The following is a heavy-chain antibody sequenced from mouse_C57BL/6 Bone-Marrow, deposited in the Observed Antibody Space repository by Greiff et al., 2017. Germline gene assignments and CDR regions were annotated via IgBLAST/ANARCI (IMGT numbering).Heavy chain of an antibody. V-gene: IGHV15-2*01. D-gene: IGHD1-1*01. Sequence: VKLQESGSELRSPGSSVKLSCKDFDSEVFPIAYMSWVRQKPGHGFEWIGGILPSIGRTIYGEKFEDKATLDADTLYNTACLELNSLTSEDSAIYYCARLWYYGGAYWGQGTLVTVSA. CDR1: DSEVFPIAY. CDR3: ARLWYYGGAY. CDR2: ILPSIGRT. J-gene: IGHJ3*01.